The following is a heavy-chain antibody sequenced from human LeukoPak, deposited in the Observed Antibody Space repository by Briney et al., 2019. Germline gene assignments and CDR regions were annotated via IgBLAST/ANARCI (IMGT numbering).Heavy chain of an antibody. CDR1: GYSFSSYW. D-gene: IGHD2-2*01. CDR2: IYPRDSRT. Sequence: VESLQISCKGSGYSFSSYWIAWVRQMPGKGLEWMGIIYPRDSRTTYSPSFQGQVTISADKSISTAYLQWSSLKASDTAMYYCARHLSSIPSCPNYWGQGSLVTVSS. CDR3: ARHLSSIPSCPNY. J-gene: IGHJ4*02. V-gene: IGHV5-51*01.